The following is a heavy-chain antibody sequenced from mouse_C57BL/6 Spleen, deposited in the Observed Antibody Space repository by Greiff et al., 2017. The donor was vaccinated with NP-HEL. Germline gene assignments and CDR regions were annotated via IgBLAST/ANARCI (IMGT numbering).Heavy chain of an antibody. J-gene: IGHJ4*01. CDR1: GFNIKNTY. CDR2: IDPANGNT. V-gene: IGHV14-3*01. CDR3: ARSYYDHAYAMDY. Sequence: VQLKESVAELVRPGASVKLSCTASGFNIKNTYMHWVKQRPEQGLEWIGRIDPANGNTKYAPKFQGKATITADTSSNTAYLQLSSLTSEDTAIYYCARSYYDHAYAMDYWGQGTSVTVSS. D-gene: IGHD2-4*01.